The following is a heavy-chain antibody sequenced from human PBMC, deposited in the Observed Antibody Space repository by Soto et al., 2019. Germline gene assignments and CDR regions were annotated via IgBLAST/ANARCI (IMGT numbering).Heavy chain of an antibody. CDR3: ARHGEGELHHYYYGMDV. J-gene: IGHJ6*02. CDR2: IYPGDSDT. Sequence: PGESLKISCQGSGYSFTSYWIGWVRQMPGKGLEWMGIIYPGDSDTRYSPSFQGQVTISADKSISTAYLQWSSLKASDTAMYYCARHGEGELHHYYYGMDVWGQGTTVTVSS. V-gene: IGHV5-51*01. CDR1: GYSFTSYW. D-gene: IGHD1-26*01.